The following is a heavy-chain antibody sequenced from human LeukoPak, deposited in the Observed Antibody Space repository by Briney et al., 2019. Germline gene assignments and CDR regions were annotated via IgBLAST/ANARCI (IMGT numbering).Heavy chain of an antibody. CDR3: ARLVVVPAAEIYYFDY. V-gene: IGHV4-59*01. J-gene: IGHJ4*02. D-gene: IGHD2-2*01. CDR2: IYYSGST. CDR1: GGSISSYY. Sequence: PSETLSLTCTVSGGSISSYYWSWIRQPPGKGLEWIGYIYYSGSTNYNPSLKSRVTISVDTSKNQISLKLSSVTAADTAVYYCARLVVVPAAEIYYFDYWGQGTLVTVSS.